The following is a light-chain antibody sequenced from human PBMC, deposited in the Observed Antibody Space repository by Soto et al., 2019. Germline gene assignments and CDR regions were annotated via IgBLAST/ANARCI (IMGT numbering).Light chain of an antibody. V-gene: IGKV1-5*03. Sequence: IQMTQSPSTLSASVGDRVTITCRASQTISNWLAWYQQRAGKAPNLLIYKASTLQSGVPSRFSGSGSGTEFTLTISSLQPDDFATYYCQQYNSFSPRNTFGQGTKVEIK. J-gene: IGKJ2*01. CDR2: KAS. CDR1: QTISNW. CDR3: QQYNSFSPRNT.